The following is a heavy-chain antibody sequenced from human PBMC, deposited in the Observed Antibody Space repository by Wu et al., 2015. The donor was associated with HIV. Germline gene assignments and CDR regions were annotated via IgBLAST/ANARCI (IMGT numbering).Heavy chain of an antibody. Sequence: QVQLVQSGAEVKKPGSSVKVSCKASGGTFSSYATSWVRQAPGQGLEWMGGIIPIFGTANYAQKFQGRVTITTDESTSTAYMELSSLRSEDTAVYYCARTQWLVPNYYYGMDVWGQGTTVTVSS. D-gene: IGHD6-19*01. V-gene: IGHV1-69*01. CDR3: ARTQWLVPNYYYGMDV. CDR1: GGTFSSYA. CDR2: IIPIFGTA. J-gene: IGHJ6*02.